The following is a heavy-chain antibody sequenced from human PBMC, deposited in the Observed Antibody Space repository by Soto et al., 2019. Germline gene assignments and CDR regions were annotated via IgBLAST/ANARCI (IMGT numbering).Heavy chain of an antibody. CDR3: ARGGVSTRTFDY. CDR2: IYPSDSDT. D-gene: IGHD3-3*01. CDR1: GYNFAGYW. V-gene: IGHV5-51*01. J-gene: IGHJ4*02. Sequence: PGESLKISCKGSGYNFAGYWIAWVRQMPGKGLELMGIIYPSDSDTRYRPSFQGQVTISADKSISSAYLQWSSLRPSDTAMDYCARGGVSTRTFDYWGQGTTVTVSS.